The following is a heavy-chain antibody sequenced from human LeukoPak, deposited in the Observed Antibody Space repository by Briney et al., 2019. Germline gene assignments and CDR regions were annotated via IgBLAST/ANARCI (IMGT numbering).Heavy chain of an antibody. D-gene: IGHD3-9*01. Sequence: ASVKVSCKASGGTFSSYAISWVRQAPGQGLEWMGGIIPIFGTANYAQKFQGRVTITADESTSTVYMELSSLRSEDTAVYYCARLSKDYDILTGYYMLVGSGLDYWGQGTLVTVSS. CDR2: IIPIFGTA. J-gene: IGHJ4*02. CDR1: GGTFSSYA. V-gene: IGHV1-69*13. CDR3: ARLSKDYDILTGYYMLVGSGLDY.